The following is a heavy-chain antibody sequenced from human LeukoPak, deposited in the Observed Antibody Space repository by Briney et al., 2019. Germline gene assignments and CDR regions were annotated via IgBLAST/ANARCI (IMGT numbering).Heavy chain of an antibody. Sequence: PSETLSLTCSVSGYSINSGYFWGWIRQPPGKGLEWVSYISSSSSTIYYADSVKGRFTISRDNAKNSLYLQMNSLRAEDTAVYYCARAPRDIVVVPAARAFDIWGQGTMVTVSS. CDR2: ISSSSSTI. V-gene: IGHV3-11*04. J-gene: IGHJ3*02. CDR1: GYSINSGYF. D-gene: IGHD2-2*01. CDR3: ARAPRDIVVVPAARAFDI.